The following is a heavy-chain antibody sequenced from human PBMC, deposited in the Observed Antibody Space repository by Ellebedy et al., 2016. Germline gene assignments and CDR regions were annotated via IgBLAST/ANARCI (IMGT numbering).Heavy chain of an antibody. CDR2: IYWDDVE. CDR3: AHRGGYCSSLTCPSGWFDP. J-gene: IGHJ5*02. CDR1: GFSLRNSGVG. D-gene: IGHD2-2*01. Sequence: SGPTLVKPTQTLTLTCSFSGFSLRNSGVGVAWIRQPPGKALEWLAFIYWDDVERYNPSLKSRLTIAKDTARNQVVLTMTNMDPADTGTYYCAHRGGYCSSLTCPSGWFDPWGPGTLVTVSS. V-gene: IGHV2-5*02.